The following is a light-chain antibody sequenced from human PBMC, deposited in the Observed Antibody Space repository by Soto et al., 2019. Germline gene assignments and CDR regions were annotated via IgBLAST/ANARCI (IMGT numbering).Light chain of an antibody. J-gene: IGLJ2*01. CDR1: SNDLGGYNY. Sequence: QSALTQPPSASGSPGQSVTISCTGSSNDLGGYNYVSWYQHHPGKAPKLIIYEVRERPSGVPDRFSGSKSGNTASLTVSGLQAEDEADYYSSSYGGSDNMIFGGGTKVTVL. V-gene: IGLV2-8*01. CDR2: EVR. CDR3: SSYGGSDNMI.